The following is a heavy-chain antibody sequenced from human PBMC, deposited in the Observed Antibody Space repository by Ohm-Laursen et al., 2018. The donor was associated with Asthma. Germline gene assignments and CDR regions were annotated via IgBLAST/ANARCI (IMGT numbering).Heavy chain of an antibody. Sequence: GTLSLTCAVYGGSFSGYYWSWIRQPPGKGLEWIGEINHSGSTNYNPSLKSRVTISVDTSKDQFSLKLSSVTAADTAAYYCARGQAYSGMGYWGQGTLVTVSS. D-gene: IGHD1-26*01. CDR2: INHSGST. V-gene: IGHV4-34*01. CDR3: ARGQAYSGMGY. J-gene: IGHJ4*02. CDR1: GGSFSGYY.